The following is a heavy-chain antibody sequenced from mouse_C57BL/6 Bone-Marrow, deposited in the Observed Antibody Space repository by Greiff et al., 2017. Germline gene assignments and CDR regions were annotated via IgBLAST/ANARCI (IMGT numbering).Heavy chain of an antibody. J-gene: IGHJ2*01. V-gene: IGHV5-4*01. D-gene: IGHD3-3*01. CDR2: ISDGGSYT. CDR1: GFTFSSYA. Sequence: EVKVVESGGGLVKPGGSLKLSCAASGFTFSSYAMSWVRQTPETRLEWVATISDGGSYTYYPDNVKGRFTISRDNAKNNLYLQMSHLKSEDTAMYYCARDEGHANSFDYWGQGTTLTVSS. CDR3: ARDEGHANSFDY.